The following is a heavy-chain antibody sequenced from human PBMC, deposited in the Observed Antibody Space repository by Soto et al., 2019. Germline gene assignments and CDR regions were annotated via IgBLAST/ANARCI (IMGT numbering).Heavy chain of an antibody. CDR1: GGTFSSYA. CDR2: LIPIFGTA. CDR3: ARDRHYYGSGSYYNAPLFDY. D-gene: IGHD3-10*01. Sequence: QVPLVQSGAEVKKPGSSVKVSCKASGGTFSSYAISRVRQAPGQGLEWMGGLIPIFGTANYAQKFQGRVTITADESTSTAYMELSSLRSEDTAVYYCARDRHYYGSGSYYNAPLFDYWGQGTLVTVSS. V-gene: IGHV1-69*01. J-gene: IGHJ4*02.